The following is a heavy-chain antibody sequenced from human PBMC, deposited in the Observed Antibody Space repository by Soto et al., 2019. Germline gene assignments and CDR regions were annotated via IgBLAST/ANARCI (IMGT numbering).Heavy chain of an antibody. CDR3: ARVAY. Sequence: PWGSLGLSCEASGFTFSRVSMNWVRQVPGKGLAWVASISSASSETWYADSVKGRFIISRDNAQNSLFLQMNTLRPEDSAIYSCARVAYWGPGTQVTVSS. J-gene: IGHJ4*02. CDR1: GFTFSRVS. V-gene: IGHV3-21*01. CDR2: ISSASSET.